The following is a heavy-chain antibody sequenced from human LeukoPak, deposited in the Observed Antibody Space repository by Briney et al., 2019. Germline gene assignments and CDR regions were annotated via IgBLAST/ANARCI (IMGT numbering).Heavy chain of an antibody. CDR1: GNIFTNYH. V-gene: IGHV1-46*01. CDR3: ATEAPGSYRFDN. J-gene: IGHJ4*02. Sequence: ASVTVSCKASGNIFTNYHLHWVRLAPGRGLEWMGAVYTDGGTITNTRSFQDRVTMTRDVSTRTVYMELSSLNSEDTAVYYCATEAPGSYRFDNWGQEILVTVSS. D-gene: IGHD3-10*01. CDR2: VYTDGGTI.